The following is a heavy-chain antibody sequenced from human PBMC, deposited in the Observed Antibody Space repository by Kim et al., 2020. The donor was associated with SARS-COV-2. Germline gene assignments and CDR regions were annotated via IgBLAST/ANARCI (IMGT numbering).Heavy chain of an antibody. CDR2: ISSSSSYT. CDR1: GFTFSDYY. V-gene: IGHV3-11*05. J-gene: IGHJ4*02. Sequence: GGSLRLSCAASGFTFSDYYMSWIRQAPGKGLEWVSYISSSSSYTNYADSVKGRFTISRDNAKNSLYLQMNSLRAEDTAVYYCARVEYYDFWSGYYNPSGVDYWGQGTLVTVSS. CDR3: ARVEYYDFWSGYYNPSGVDY. D-gene: IGHD3-3*01.